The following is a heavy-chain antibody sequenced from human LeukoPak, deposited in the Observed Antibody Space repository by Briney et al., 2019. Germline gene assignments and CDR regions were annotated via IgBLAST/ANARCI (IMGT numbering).Heavy chain of an antibody. CDR2: ISGSGGST. Sequence: PGGSLRLSCAASGFTFSNYAMSWVRQAPGKGLEWVSAISGSGGSTYYADSGKGRFTISRDNSKNTLFLQTNSLRAEDTAIYYCAKGRGYGNHDAFDIWGQGTMVPVSS. D-gene: IGHD5-18*01. V-gene: IGHV3-23*01. CDR1: GFTFSNYA. J-gene: IGHJ3*02. CDR3: AKGRGYGNHDAFDI.